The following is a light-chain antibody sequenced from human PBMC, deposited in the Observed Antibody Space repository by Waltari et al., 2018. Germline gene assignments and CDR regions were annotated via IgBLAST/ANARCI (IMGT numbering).Light chain of an antibody. CDR3: TSPTSSRTWV. CDR1: SSDVGGYNY. CDR2: EVN. V-gene: IGLV2-14*01. J-gene: IGLJ3*02. Sequence: QSALTQPASVSGSPGQSITISCTGTSSDVGGYNYVSWYQHLPGTAPKVMIYEVNNRPSVVCTRFPGSKPGNTASLTISGLQAEDEADYYCTSPTSSRTWVFGGGTKLTVL.